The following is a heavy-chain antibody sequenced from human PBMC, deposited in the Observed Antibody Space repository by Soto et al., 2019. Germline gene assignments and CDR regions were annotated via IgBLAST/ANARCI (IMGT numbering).Heavy chain of an antibody. CDR1: GGSISSGGYS. CDR3: ASGQQLLRNY. Sequence: QLQLQESGSGLVKPSQTLSLTCAVSGGSISSGGYSWSWIRQPPGKGLEWIGYIYHSGSTSYNPSLQSRVTISVDRTKNQFSLKLSSVTAADMAVYYCASGQQLLRNYWGQGTMVTVSS. V-gene: IGHV4-30-2*01. D-gene: IGHD6-13*01. J-gene: IGHJ4*02. CDR2: IYHSGST.